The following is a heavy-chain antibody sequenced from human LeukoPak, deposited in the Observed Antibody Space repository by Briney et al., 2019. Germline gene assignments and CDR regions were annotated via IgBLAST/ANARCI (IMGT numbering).Heavy chain of an antibody. CDR2: IIPIFGTA. V-gene: IGHV1-69*05. J-gene: IGHJ4*02. D-gene: IGHD5-24*01. CDR3: ARSPVRWLPFDY. Sequence: GASVKVTCKASGGTFSSYAISWVRQAPGQGLEWMGGIIPIFGTANYAQKFQGRVMITTDESTSTAYVELSSLRSEDTDVYYCARSPVRWLPFDYWGQGTLVTVSS. CDR1: GGTFSSYA.